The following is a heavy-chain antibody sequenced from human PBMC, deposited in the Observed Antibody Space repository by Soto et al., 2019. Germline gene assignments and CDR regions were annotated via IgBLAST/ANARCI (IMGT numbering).Heavy chain of an antibody. V-gene: IGHV3-43*01. Sequence: GGSLRLSCAASGFTFDDYTMHWVRQAPGKGLEWVSLISWDGGSTYYADSVKGRFTISRDNSKNSLYLQMNSLRTEDTALYYCAKDKGSGWTHYGMDVWGQGTTVTVSS. CDR2: ISWDGGST. CDR3: AKDKGSGWTHYGMDV. J-gene: IGHJ6*02. D-gene: IGHD6-19*01. CDR1: GFTFDDYT.